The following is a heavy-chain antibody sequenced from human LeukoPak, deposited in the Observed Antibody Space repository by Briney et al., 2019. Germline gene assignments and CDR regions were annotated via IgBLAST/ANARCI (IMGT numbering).Heavy chain of an antibody. V-gene: IGHV3-30*04. J-gene: IGHJ4*02. Sequence: GSLRLSFAASGFPFRSYAMHWVRPAPGKGLGWVAVISYDGSNKYYADSVKGRFTISRDNSKNTLYLQMNGLRAEDTAVYYCAKDRRYCSSTSCYFYDYWGQGTLVTVSS. CDR2: ISYDGSNK. D-gene: IGHD2-2*01. CDR3: AKDRRYCSSTSCYFYDY. CDR1: GFPFRSYA.